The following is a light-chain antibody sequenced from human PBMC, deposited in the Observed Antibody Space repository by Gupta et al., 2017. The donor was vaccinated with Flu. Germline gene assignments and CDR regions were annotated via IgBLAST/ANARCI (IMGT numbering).Light chain of an antibody. V-gene: IGKV3-20*01. CDR2: GAS. CDR3: QQYGPPPPVT. J-gene: IGKJ5*01. Sequence: RATLSCRASQSVSSSYLAWYQQKPGQAPRLLIYGASSRATGIPDRFSGSGSGTDFTLTISRLEPEDFAVYYCQQYGPPPPVTFGQGTRLEIK. CDR1: QSVSSSY.